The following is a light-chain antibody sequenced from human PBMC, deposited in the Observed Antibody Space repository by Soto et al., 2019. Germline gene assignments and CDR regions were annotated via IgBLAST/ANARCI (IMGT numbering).Light chain of an antibody. CDR2: GAS. V-gene: IGKV3-20*01. CDR3: QQYGGPRWT. J-gene: IGKJ1*01. Sequence: EIVLTQSPGTLSLSPGERATLSCRASQSVVTNSLAWYQQKPGQAPSLIIYGASNRATGIPDRFSGRGSGTDFTLTISRLEPEDCAVYYCQQYGGPRWTFGQGTKVEIK. CDR1: QSVVTNS.